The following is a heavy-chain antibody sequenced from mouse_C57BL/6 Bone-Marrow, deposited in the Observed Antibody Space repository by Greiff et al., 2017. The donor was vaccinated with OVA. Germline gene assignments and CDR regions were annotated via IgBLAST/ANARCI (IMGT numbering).Heavy chain of an antibody. J-gene: IGHJ2*01. CDR2: IHPNSGST. D-gene: IGHD1-1*01. CDR3: ATTVVAFYYFDY. Sequence: QVHVKQPGAELVKPGASVKLSCKASGYTFTSYWMHWVKQRPGQGLEWIGMIHPNSGSTNYNEKFKSKATLTVDKSSSTAYMQLSSLTSEDSAVYYCATTVVAFYYFDYWGQGTTLTVSS. V-gene: IGHV1-64*01. CDR1: GYTFTSYW.